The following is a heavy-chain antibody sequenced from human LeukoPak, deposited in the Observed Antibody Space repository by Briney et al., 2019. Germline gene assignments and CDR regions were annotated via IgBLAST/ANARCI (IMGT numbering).Heavy chain of an antibody. D-gene: IGHD2-15*01. CDR3: ARDFAPAATGWFDP. CDR2: ISSSSSYI. CDR1: GFTFSSYS. J-gene: IGHJ5*02. V-gene: IGHV3-21*01. Sequence: GGSLRLSCAASGFTFSSYSMNWVRQAPGKGLEWVSSISSSSSYIYYADSVKGRFTISRDNAKNSLYLQMNSLRAEDTAVYYCARDFAPAATGWFDPWGQGTLVTVSS.